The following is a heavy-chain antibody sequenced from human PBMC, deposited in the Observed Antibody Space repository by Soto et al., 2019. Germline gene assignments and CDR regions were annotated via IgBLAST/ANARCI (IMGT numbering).Heavy chain of an antibody. CDR3: ARDPLVDTAMAYYYYYGMDV. CDR1: GFTFSSYW. J-gene: IGHJ6*02. D-gene: IGHD5-18*01. CDR2: IKQDGSEK. Sequence: PGGSLRLSCAASGFTFSSYWMSWVRQAPGKGLEWVANIKQDGSEKYYVDSVKGRFTISRDNAKNSLYLQMNSLRAEDTAVYYCARDPLVDTAMAYYYYYGMDVWGQGTTVTVS. V-gene: IGHV3-7*03.